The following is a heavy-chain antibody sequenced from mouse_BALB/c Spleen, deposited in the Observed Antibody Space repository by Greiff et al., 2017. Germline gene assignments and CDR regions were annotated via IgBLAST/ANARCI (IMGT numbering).Heavy chain of an antibody. CDR1: GFTFTDYY. J-gene: IGHJ2*01. Sequence: EVMLVESGGGLVQPGGSLRLSCATSGFTFTDYYMSWVRQPPGKALEWLGFIRNKANGYTTEYSASVKGRFTISRDNSQSILYLQMNTLRAEDSATYYCARENYGSPYYFDYWGQGTTLTVSS. CDR3: ARENYGSPYYFDY. D-gene: IGHD1-1*01. V-gene: IGHV7-3*02. CDR2: IRNKANGYTT.